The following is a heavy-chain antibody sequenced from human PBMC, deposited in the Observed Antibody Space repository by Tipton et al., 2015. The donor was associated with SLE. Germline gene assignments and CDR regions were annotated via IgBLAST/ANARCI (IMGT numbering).Heavy chain of an antibody. J-gene: IGHJ4*02. Sequence: GLVKPSETLSLKCAVSGYSISAGYYWGWVRQPPGKELEWIGSVYYSGSTYYNPSLKSRVTISIDTSKNQFSLKLSSVTAADTAVYYCARVSEGYGKFFDYWGQGALVTVSS. CDR2: VYYSGST. D-gene: IGHD2-15*01. V-gene: IGHV4-38-2*01. CDR1: GYSISAGYY. CDR3: ARVSEGYGKFFDY.